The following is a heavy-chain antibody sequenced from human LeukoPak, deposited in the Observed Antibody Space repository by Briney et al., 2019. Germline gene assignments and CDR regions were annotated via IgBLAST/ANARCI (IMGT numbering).Heavy chain of an antibody. Sequence: GASVKVSCKASGYTFSSYGISWVRQAPGQGLEWMGWISAHYGNTNYAQKFQGRLTMTTDTSTNTAYMELRSLRPDDTAVYYCARDFFHGHCSGLSCFLLDYWGQGSLVTVSS. CDR2: ISAHYGNT. J-gene: IGHJ4*02. V-gene: IGHV1-18*01. CDR1: GYTFSSYG. D-gene: IGHD2-15*01. CDR3: ARDFFHGHCSGLSCFLLDY.